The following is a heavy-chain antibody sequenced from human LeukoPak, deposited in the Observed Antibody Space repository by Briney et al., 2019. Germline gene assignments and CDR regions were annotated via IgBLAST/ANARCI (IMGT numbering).Heavy chain of an antibody. V-gene: IGHV4-39*07. J-gene: IGHJ5*02. CDR2: IYYSGST. CDR1: GGSISSGDYY. Sequence: SETLSLTCTVSGGSISSGDYYWSWIRQPPGKGLEWIGSIYYSGSTYYNPSLKSRVTISVDTSKNQFSLRLSSVTAADTAVYYCARGPPGGQFDPWGQGTLVTVSS. CDR3: ARGPPGGQFDP. D-gene: IGHD3-10*01.